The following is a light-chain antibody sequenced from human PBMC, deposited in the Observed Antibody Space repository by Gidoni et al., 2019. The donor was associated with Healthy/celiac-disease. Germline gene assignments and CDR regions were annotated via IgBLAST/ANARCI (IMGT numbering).Light chain of an antibody. Sequence: EILMTQSPATLSVSPGERATLSCRASQSVSSNLAWYQQKPGQAPRLLIYGASTRATGIPARFSGSGSGTEFTLTISSLQSEDFAVYYCQQYNNWPRTFXXXTNLEIK. CDR2: GAS. V-gene: IGKV3-15*01. J-gene: IGKJ2*01. CDR3: QQYNNWPRT. CDR1: QSVSSN.